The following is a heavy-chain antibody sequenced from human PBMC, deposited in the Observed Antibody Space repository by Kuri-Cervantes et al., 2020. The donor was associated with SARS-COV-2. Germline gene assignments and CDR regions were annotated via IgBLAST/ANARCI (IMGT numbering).Heavy chain of an antibody. CDR1: GFTFSDYY. CDR3: ARAPQWVAGDDAFDI. J-gene: IGHJ3*02. CDR2: ISSSSSYT. Sequence: GESLKISCAAPGFTFSDYYMSWIRQAPGKGLEWVSYISSSSSYTNYADSVKGRFTISRDNAKNSLYLQMNSLRAEDTAVYYCARAPQWVAGDDAFDIWGQGAMVTVSS. D-gene: IGHD6-19*01. V-gene: IGHV3-11*05.